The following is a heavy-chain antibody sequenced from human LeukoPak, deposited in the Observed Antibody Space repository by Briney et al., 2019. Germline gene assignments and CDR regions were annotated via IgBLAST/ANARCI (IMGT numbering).Heavy chain of an antibody. CDR1: GGSISSYY. D-gene: IGHD3-16*02. J-gene: IGHJ3*02. CDR2: IYTSGST. CDR3: ARGNIMITFGGVIADAFDI. Sequence: SETLSLTCTVSGGSISSYYWSWIRQPAGKGLEWIGRIYTSGSTNYNPSLKSRVTISVDKSKNQFSLKLSSVTAADTAVYYCARGNIMITFGGVIADAFDIWGQGTMVTVSS. V-gene: IGHV4-4*07.